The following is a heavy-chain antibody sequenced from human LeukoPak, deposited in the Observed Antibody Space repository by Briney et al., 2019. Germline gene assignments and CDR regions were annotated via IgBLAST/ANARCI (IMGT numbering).Heavy chain of an antibody. CDR2: INTGGGTT. V-gene: IGHV1-46*01. D-gene: IGHD5-12*01. J-gene: IGHJ4*02. CDR1: GYTFTNDY. Sequence: ASVRLSCTASGYTFTNDYMHWVRQSAGQGLEWLGVINTGGGTTSSAQKFQGGVTMTRDTSTSTVYMELSSLTSEDTAVYYCARDSGQFDYWGQGTLVTVSS. CDR3: ARDSGQFDY.